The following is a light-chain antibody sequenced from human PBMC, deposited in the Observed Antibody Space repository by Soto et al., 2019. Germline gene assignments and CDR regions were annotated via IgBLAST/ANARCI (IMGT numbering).Light chain of an antibody. CDR2: GTS. V-gene: IGKV3-20*01. CDR3: QHYGSSPPKFT. J-gene: IGKJ2*01. CDR1: QSVSSSY. Sequence: EIVLTQSPGTLSLSPGERATLSCRASQSVSSSYLAGCQQRLGQAPRLLIYGTSSRATGIPDRFSGSGSVTDFTLTVTRLEPEDFALYYCQHYGSSPPKFTFGQGTKLEIK.